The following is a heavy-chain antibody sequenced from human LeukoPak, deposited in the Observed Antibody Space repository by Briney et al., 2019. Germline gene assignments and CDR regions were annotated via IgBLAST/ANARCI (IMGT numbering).Heavy chain of an antibody. J-gene: IGHJ6*03. D-gene: IGHD5-12*01. CDR1: GFTVSSNY. Sequence: GGSLRLSCAASGFTVSSNYISWVRQAPGKRLEWVSVIYSGGSTYYADSVKGRFTISRDNSKSTLYLQMNSLRAEDTAVYYCARLSGYGLHYYYHMDVWGKGTTVTISS. V-gene: IGHV3-53*01. CDR2: IYSGGST. CDR3: ARLSGYGLHYYYHMDV.